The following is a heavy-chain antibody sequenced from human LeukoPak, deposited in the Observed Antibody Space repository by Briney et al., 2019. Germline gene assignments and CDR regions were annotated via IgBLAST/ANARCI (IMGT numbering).Heavy chain of an antibody. Sequence: ASVKVSCKASGYTFTGYYMHWVRQAPGQGLEWMGWINPNSGGTNYAQKFQGRVTMTRDTSTSTAYMDLSSLRSEDAAVYYCAREIPESYYFDYWGQGTLVTVSS. CDR3: AREIPESYYFDY. CDR1: GYTFTGYY. CDR2: INPNSGGT. V-gene: IGHV1-2*02. D-gene: IGHD1-14*01. J-gene: IGHJ4*02.